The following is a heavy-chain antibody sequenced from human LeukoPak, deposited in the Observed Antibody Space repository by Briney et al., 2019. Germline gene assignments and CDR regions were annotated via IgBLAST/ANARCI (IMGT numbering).Heavy chain of an antibody. V-gene: IGHV3-30*18. J-gene: IGHJ6*02. CDR1: GFTFSSYG. CDR3: AKDLNSSSWYWDYYYYGMDV. CDR2: ISYDGSNK. D-gene: IGHD6-13*01. Sequence: PGRSLRLSRAASGFTFSSYGMHWVRQAPGKGLEWVAVISYDGSNKYYADSVKGRFTISRDNSKNTLYLQMNSLRAEDTAVYYCAKDLNSSSWYWDYYYYGMDVWGQGTTVTVSS.